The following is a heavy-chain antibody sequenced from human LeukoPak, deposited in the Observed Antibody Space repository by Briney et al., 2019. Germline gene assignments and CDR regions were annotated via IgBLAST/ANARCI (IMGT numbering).Heavy chain of an antibody. Sequence: GGSLRLSCAASGFFFSSNGMHWVRQAPDKVLGWGAVVSYDGSNKYYADSVKGRFTVSRNNSKNTLYLQMNSLSAEDTTVYYCAKGRFYGDYGYWGQGTLVTVSS. J-gene: IGHJ4*02. CDR2: VSYDGSNK. CDR3: AKGRFYGDYGY. V-gene: IGHV3-30*18. D-gene: IGHD4-17*01. CDR1: GFFFSSNG.